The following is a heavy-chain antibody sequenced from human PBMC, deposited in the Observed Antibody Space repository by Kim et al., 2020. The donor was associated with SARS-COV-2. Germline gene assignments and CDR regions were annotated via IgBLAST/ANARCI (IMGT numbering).Heavy chain of an antibody. D-gene: IGHD6-6*01. V-gene: IGHV3-11*06. CDR1: GFTFSDYY. CDR3: AREDQLVRVGSLDY. J-gene: IGHJ4*02. Sequence: GGSLRLSCAASGFTFSDYYMSWIRQAPGKGLEWVSYISSSSSYTNYADSVKGRFTISRDNAKNSLYLQMNSLRAEDTAVYYCAREDQLVRVGSLDYWGQGTLVTVSS. CDR2: ISSSSSYT.